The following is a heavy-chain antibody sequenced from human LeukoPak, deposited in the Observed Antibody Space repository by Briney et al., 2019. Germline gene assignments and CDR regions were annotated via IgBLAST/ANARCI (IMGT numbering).Heavy chain of an antibody. CDR3: AKGGYSSPNSYFDD. J-gene: IGHJ4*02. CDR1: GFNFRNFA. Sequence: GGSLRLSCAASGFNFRNFAVSWVRRAPGKGPEWVSAISGSGDQTYYADSVRGRFTISRDNSKNTLHLQMNSLRAEDTALYYCAKGGYSSPNSYFDDWGQGTLVTVSS. V-gene: IGHV3-23*01. D-gene: IGHD1-1*01. CDR2: ISGSGDQT.